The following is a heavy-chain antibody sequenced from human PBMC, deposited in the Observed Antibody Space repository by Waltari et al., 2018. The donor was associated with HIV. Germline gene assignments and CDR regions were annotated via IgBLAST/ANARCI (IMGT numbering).Heavy chain of an antibody. V-gene: IGHV5-51*01. CDR1: GYSFTSYW. CDR3: ARGYYYGSDKDWGLFDY. CDR2: IYPGDSHT. J-gene: IGHJ4*02. Sequence: EVQLVLSGAEAKKPGESLKISCKGSGYSFTSYWNGWGRQMPGKGLEWMGIIYPGDSHTRYRPSFQGQVTISADKSISTAYLQWSSLKASDTAMYYCARGYYYGSDKDWGLFDYWGQGTLVTVSS. D-gene: IGHD3-10*01.